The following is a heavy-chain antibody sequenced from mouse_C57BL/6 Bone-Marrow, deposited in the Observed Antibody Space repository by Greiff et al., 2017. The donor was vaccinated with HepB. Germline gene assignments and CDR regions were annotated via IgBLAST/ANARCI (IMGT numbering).Heavy chain of an antibody. J-gene: IGHJ4*01. CDR2: IDPENGDT. V-gene: IGHV14-4*01. CDR3: TSTLMDY. CDR1: GFNIKDDY. Sequence: VQLQQSGAELVRPGASVKLSCTASGFNIKDDYMHWVKQRPEQGLEWIGWIDPENGDTEYASKVPGKATIPAATSSNTAYLQLSSLTSEDTAVYYCTSTLMDYWGQGTSVTVSS. D-gene: IGHD2-1*01.